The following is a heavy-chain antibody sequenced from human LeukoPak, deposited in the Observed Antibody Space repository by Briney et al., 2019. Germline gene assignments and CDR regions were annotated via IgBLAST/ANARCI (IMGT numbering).Heavy chain of an antibody. V-gene: IGHV4-38-2*02. CDR3: ARINFNPDY. Sequence: SETLSLTCSVSGYSISRGYHWARVRQPPGKGLEWIGSVHHSGATYYNPSLNSRLTISVDTSKNQFSLKMDSVTAADTAVYYCARINFNPDYWGQGTLVSVSS. CDR1: GYSISRGYH. J-gene: IGHJ4*02. CDR2: VHHSGAT. D-gene: IGHD1-14*01.